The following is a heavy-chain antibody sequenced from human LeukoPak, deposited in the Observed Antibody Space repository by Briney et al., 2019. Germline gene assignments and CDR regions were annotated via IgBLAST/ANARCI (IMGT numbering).Heavy chain of an antibody. CDR2: INGGGGGGT. D-gene: IGHD2-2*01. Sequence: GGSLRLSCAASGFTFSNYAMSWVRQAPGKGLEWVSGINGGGGGGTFHADSVRGRFTISRDNSKNTLYLQMSSLRAEDTAVYYCAASLPNIVVVPAAKGPFGSWGQETLVTVSS. J-gene: IGHJ5*02. CDR3: AASLPNIVVVPAAKGPFGS. V-gene: IGHV3-23*01. CDR1: GFTFSNYA.